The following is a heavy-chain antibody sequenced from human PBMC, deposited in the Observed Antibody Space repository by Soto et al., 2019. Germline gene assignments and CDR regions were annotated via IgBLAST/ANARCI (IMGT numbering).Heavy chain of an antibody. D-gene: IGHD6-13*01. CDR2: IYYSGST. CDR3: ARRAPVPSSSWYGDYYYGMDV. Sequence: SETLSLTCTVSGGSISSSSYYWGWIRQPPGKGLEWIGSIYYSGSTYYNPSLKSRVTISVDTSKNQFSLKLGSVAAADTAVYYCARRAPVPSSSWYGDYYYGMDVWGQGTTVTVSS. J-gene: IGHJ6*02. V-gene: IGHV4-39*01. CDR1: GGSISSSSYY.